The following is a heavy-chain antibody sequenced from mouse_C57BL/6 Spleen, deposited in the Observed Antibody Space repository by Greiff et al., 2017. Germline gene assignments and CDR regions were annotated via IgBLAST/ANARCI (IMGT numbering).Heavy chain of an antibody. V-gene: IGHV1-81*01. CDR3: ARWVSYGNYEGYAMDY. CDR2: LYPRSGNT. Sequence: QVQLQQSGAELARPGASVKLSCKASGYTFTSYGISWVKQRTGQGLEWIGGLYPRSGNTYYNEKFKGKATLTADKSSSTAYMELRSLTSEDSAVYFCARWVSYGNYEGYAMDYWGQGTSVTVSS. D-gene: IGHD2-10*02. J-gene: IGHJ4*01. CDR1: GYTFTSYG.